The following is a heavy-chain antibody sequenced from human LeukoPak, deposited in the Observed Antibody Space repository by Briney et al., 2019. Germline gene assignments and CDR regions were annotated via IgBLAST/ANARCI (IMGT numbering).Heavy chain of an antibody. V-gene: IGHV4-59*12. CDR2: IYYSGST. D-gene: IGHD1-26*01. CDR1: GGSISSYY. J-gene: IGHJ3*02. CDR3: ARDGGSYWDAFDI. Sequence: SETLSLTCTVSGGSISSYYWSWIRQPPGKGLEWIGYIYYSGSTNYNPSLKSRVTMSVDTSKNQFSLKLSSVTAADTAVYYCARDGGSYWDAFDIWGQGTMVTVSS.